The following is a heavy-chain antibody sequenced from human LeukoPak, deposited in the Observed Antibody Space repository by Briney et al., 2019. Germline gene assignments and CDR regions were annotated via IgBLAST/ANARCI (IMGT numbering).Heavy chain of an antibody. Sequence: ASVKVSCKASGYTFTSYAMHWVRQAPGQGLGWMGWINAGNGNTKYSQKFQGRVTITRDTSASTAYMELSSLRSEDTAVYYCARDQGLTGYFDYWGQGTLVTVSS. CDR1: GYTFTSYA. CDR3: ARDQGLTGYFDY. CDR2: INAGNGNT. J-gene: IGHJ4*02. V-gene: IGHV1-3*01. D-gene: IGHD3-9*01.